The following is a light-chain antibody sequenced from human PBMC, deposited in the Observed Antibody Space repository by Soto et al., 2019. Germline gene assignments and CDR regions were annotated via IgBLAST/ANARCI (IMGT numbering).Light chain of an antibody. J-gene: IGKJ3*01. V-gene: IGKV3-20*01. Sequence: EIVLTQSPGTLSLSPGERATLSCRASQSVSSSYLAWYQQKPGQAPRLLIYGASSRATGIPDRFSGSGSGTDFTLTISRLEPEDFAVYYCQHYCSSPFTFGPGTKVHIK. CDR2: GAS. CDR3: QHYCSSPFT. CDR1: QSVSSSY.